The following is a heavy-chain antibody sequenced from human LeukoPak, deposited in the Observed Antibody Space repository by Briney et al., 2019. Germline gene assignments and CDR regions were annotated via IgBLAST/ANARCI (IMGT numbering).Heavy chain of an antibody. CDR3: TRGPGSWNDEDAFDI. V-gene: IGHV3-73*01. CDR1: GFIFSGSP. D-gene: IGHD1-1*01. J-gene: IGHJ3*02. Sequence: GGSLTLSCAASGFIFSGSPMHWLRQASGKGLEWVGRIKSKADSYATVYAASVKGRFTISRDDSMNRAYLKINSLKSEDTAVYYCTRGPGSWNDEDAFDIWGQGTVVTVSS. CDR2: IKSKADSYAT.